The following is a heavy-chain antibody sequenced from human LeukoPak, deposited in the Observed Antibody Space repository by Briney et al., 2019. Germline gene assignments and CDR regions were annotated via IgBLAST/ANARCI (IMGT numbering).Heavy chain of an antibody. J-gene: IGHJ4*02. CDR2: TNYRSKWYN. CDR3: ARGSSGSFDY. Sequence: SQTLSLTCDISGDSVSGNIVAWNWIRQSPSRGLEWLGRTNYRSKWYNDYAVSVRGRITINPDTSKNRFSLQLDSVTPEDTAVYYCARGSSGSFDYWGQGTLVAVSS. D-gene: IGHD6-19*01. CDR1: GDSVSGNIVA. V-gene: IGHV6-1*01.